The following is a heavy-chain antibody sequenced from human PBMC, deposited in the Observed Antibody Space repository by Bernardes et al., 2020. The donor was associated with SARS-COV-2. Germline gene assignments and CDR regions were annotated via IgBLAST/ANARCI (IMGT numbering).Heavy chain of an antibody. Sequence: SQTLSLTCAISGDSVSSNSAAWNWIRQSPSRGLEWLGRTYYRSKWYNDYAVSVKSRITINPDTSKNQFSLQLNSVTPEDTAVYYCASEIPFFGQWPQTGFDPWGQGTLVTVSS. J-gene: IGHJ5*02. CDR1: GDSVSSNSAA. CDR3: ASEIPFFGQWPQTGFDP. CDR2: TYYRSKWYN. V-gene: IGHV6-1*01. D-gene: IGHD6-19*01.